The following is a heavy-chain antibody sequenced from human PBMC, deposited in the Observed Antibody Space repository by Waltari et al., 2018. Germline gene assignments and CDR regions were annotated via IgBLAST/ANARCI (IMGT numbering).Heavy chain of an antibody. CDR1: GFDVSSSY. D-gene: IGHD4-17*01. Sequence: EVQLGESGGGLLQRGGSLRLSCAGSGFDVSSSYMNWVRQAPGKGLEWVSGIHSGGNTYYADSVKGRFTISRDNSKNTLYLQMNSLRAEDTAVYYCAKDRSYGHSLANWGQGTLVTVSS. J-gene: IGHJ4*02. V-gene: IGHV3-53*01. CDR2: IHSGGNT. CDR3: AKDRSYGHSLAN.